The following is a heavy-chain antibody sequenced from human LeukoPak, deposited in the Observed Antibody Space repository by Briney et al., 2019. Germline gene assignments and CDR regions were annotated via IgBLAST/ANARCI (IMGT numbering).Heavy chain of an antibody. V-gene: IGHV4-59*08. Sequence: SETLSLTCTVSGGSISSYYWSWIRQPPGKGLEWIGYIYYSGSTNYNPSLKSRVTISVDTSKNQFPLKLSSVTAADTAVYYCARHKRWLQFDYWGQGTLVTVSS. CDR1: GGSISSYY. J-gene: IGHJ4*02. CDR3: ARHKRWLQFDY. CDR2: IYYSGST. D-gene: IGHD5-24*01.